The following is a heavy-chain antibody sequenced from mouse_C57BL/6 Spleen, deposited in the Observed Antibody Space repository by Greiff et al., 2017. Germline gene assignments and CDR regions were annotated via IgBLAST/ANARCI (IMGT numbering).Heavy chain of an antibody. D-gene: IGHD2-3*01. CDR3: TRSEDYDSYFYAMDY. CDR1: GYTFTSYW. Sequence: VQLQQPGTELVKPGASVKLSCKASGYTFTSYWMHWVKQRPGQGLEWIGNINPSNGGTHYNEKFKSKATLTVDNSSSPAYMQRSSLTSEDSAVYYCTRSEDYDSYFYAMDYWGQGTSVTVSS. V-gene: IGHV1-53*01. J-gene: IGHJ4*01. CDR2: INPSNGGT.